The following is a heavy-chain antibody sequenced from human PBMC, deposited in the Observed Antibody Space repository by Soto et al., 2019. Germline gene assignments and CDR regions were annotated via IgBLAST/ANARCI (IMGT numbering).Heavy chain of an antibody. Sequence: GASVKVSCKASGFTFTSSAVQWVRQARGQRLEWIGWIVVGSGNTNYAQKFQERVTTTRDMSTSTAYMELSSLRSEDTAVYYCAASPGATVTTGYYYYGMDVWGQGTTVTVSS. CDR3: AASPGATVTTGYYYYGMDV. D-gene: IGHD4-17*01. CDR1: GFTFTSSA. CDR2: IVVGSGNT. J-gene: IGHJ6*02. V-gene: IGHV1-58*01.